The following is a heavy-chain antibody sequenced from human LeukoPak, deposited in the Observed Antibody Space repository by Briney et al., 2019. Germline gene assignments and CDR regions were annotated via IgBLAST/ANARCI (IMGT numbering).Heavy chain of an antibody. D-gene: IGHD1-26*01. V-gene: IGHV3-48*04. Sequence: GGSLRLSCAASGFTFSSYSMNWVRQAPGKGLEWVSYISSSSSTIYYADSVKGRFTISRDNAKNSLYLQMNSLRVEDMAVYYCARTIGGSYRTFDYWGQGTLVTVSS. CDR1: GFTFSSYS. CDR2: ISSSSSTI. J-gene: IGHJ4*02. CDR3: ARTIGGSYRTFDY.